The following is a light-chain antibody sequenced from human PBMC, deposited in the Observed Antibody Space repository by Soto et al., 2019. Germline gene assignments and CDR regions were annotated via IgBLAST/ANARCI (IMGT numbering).Light chain of an antibody. Sequence: QSVLTQPPSVSAAPGQKVTISCSGSSSNIGNNDVSWYQQLPGTVPKLLIYDDNKRSSWIPDRFSGSKSGTSATLGITGLQTGDEADDYCGTWDSSLSAGLFGGGTKLTVL. J-gene: IGLJ2*01. V-gene: IGLV1-51*01. CDR3: GTWDSSLSAGL. CDR1: SSNIGNND. CDR2: DDN.